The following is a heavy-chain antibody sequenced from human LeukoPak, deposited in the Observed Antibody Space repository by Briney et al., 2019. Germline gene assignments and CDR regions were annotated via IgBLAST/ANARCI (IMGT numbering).Heavy chain of an antibody. Sequence: SETLSLTCTVSGSSISSYYWSWIRQPAGKGLEWIGRVYSSGSTNYNPSLESRVTLSVDTSKNQFSLKLTSVTAADTAVYYCARKGTSALAGTFDIWGQGTMVSVSS. CDR3: ARKGTSALAGTFDI. CDR1: GSSISSYY. V-gene: IGHV4-4*07. CDR2: VYSSGST. J-gene: IGHJ3*02. D-gene: IGHD1-1*01.